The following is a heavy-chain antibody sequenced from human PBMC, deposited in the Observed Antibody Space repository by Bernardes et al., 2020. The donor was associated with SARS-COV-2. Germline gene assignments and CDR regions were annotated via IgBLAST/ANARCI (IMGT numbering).Heavy chain of an antibody. CDR3: ARLMIYCSSTSCYSNWFDP. V-gene: IGHV4-39*01. Sequence: SETLSLTCTVSGGSISSSSYYWGWIRQPPGKGLEWIGSIYYSGSTYYNPSLKSRVTISADTSKNQFSLKLSSVTAADTAVYYCARLMIYCSSTSCYSNWFDPWGQGTLVTVSS. CDR2: IYYSGST. D-gene: IGHD2-2*01. J-gene: IGHJ5*02. CDR1: GGSISSSSYY.